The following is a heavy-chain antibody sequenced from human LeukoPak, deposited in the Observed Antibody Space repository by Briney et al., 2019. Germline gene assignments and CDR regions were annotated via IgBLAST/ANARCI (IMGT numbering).Heavy chain of an antibody. CDR1: GYTFTGYY. V-gene: IGHV1-2*02. CDR2: INPNSGGT. J-gene: IGHJ4*02. D-gene: IGHD6-13*01. Sequence: ASVKVSCKASGYTFTGYYMHWVRQAPGQGLEWMGWINPNSGGTNYAQKFQGRVTMTRDTSISTAYMELSRLRSDDTAVYYCARGDDNAGTTPLASPLTDYWGQGTLVTVSS. CDR3: ARGDDNAGTTPLASPLTDY.